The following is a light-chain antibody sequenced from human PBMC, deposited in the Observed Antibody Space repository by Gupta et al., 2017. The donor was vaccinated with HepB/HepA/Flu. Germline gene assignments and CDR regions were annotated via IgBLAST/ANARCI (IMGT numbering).Light chain of an antibody. CDR2: WAS. J-gene: IGKJ1*01. Sequence: DIVMTQSPDSMTVSLGERATINCKSSQSVLYSSNNKNYLAWYQQKPGQPPRLLIYWASTRESGVPDRFSGSGSGTDFTLTISSLQAEDVAVYYCQKYSSTPRTFGQGTKVEIK. CDR1: QSVLYSSNNKNY. CDR3: QKYSSTPRT. V-gene: IGKV4-1*01.